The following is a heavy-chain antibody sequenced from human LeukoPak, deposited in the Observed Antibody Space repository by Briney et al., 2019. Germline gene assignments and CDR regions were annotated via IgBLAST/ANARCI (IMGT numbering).Heavy chain of an antibody. CDR2: ISSSSSTI. CDR1: GVTFSSYS. CDR3: ARDLGGQQLVDY. V-gene: IGHV3-48*01. D-gene: IGHD6-13*01. Sequence: GGSLRLSRAASGVTFSSYSMNWFRQAPGKGLEWVSYISSSSSTIYYADSVKGRFTISSDNSKNTLYLQMNSLGAEDTAVYYCARDLGGQQLVDYWGQGTLVTVSS. J-gene: IGHJ4*02.